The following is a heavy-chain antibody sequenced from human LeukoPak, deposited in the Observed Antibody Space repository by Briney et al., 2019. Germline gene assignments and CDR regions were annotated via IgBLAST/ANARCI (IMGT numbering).Heavy chain of an antibody. V-gene: IGHV4-38-2*01. CDR1: GYSISSGYY. J-gene: IGHJ5*02. CDR2: IYHSGST. Sequence: SETLSLTCAVSGYSISSGYYWGWIRQPPGEGLEWIGSIYHSGSTYYNPSLKSRVTISVDTSKNQFPLKLSSVTAADTAVYYCARLRHYYGSGSLNWFDPWGQGTLVTVSS. D-gene: IGHD3-10*01. CDR3: ARLRHYYGSGSLNWFDP.